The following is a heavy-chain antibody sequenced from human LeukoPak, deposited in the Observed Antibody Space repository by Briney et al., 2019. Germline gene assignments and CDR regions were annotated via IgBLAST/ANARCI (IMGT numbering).Heavy chain of an antibody. J-gene: IGHJ4*02. D-gene: IGHD3-22*01. CDR2: INWNADNT. Sequence: GGSLRLSCAASGFTFDDYGMSWVRQVPGKGLEWVSNINWNADNTAYADSVKGRFTISRDNSKNSLYLQMNSLRAEDTALYYCAKDPYPYYYDSSGYPDYWGQGTLVTVSS. CDR3: AKDPYPYYYDSSGYPDY. V-gene: IGHV3-20*04. CDR1: GFTFDDYG.